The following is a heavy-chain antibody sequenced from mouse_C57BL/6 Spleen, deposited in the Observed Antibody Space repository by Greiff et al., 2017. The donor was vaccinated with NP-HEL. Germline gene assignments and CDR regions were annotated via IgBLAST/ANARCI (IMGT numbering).Heavy chain of an antibody. CDR2: IRNKANGYTT. CDR1: GFTFTDYY. D-gene: IGHD2-1*01. Sequence: EVNVVESGGGLVQPGGSLSLSCAASGFTFTDYYMSWVRQPPGKALEWLGFIRNKANGYTTEYSASVKGRFTISRDNSQSILYLQMNALRAEDSATYYCARSPYGNYVYAMDYWGQGTSVTVSS. CDR3: ARSPYGNYVYAMDY. J-gene: IGHJ4*01. V-gene: IGHV7-3*01.